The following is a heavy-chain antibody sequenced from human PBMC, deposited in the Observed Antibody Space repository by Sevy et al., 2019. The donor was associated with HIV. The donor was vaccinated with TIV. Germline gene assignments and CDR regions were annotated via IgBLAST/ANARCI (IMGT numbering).Heavy chain of an antibody. V-gene: IGHV3-23*01. CDR3: AREGCTKPHDY. J-gene: IGHJ4*02. CDR2: FSFGCGEI. D-gene: IGHD2-8*01. Sequence: GGSLRLSCAASGFTFSKYSMSGVRQPPGKGLEWVSTFSFGCGEINYEDSVKGRFTISKDNSKSSVYLQMNNLRPEDTAVYYCAREGCTKPHDYWGQGTLVTVSS. CDR1: GFTFSKYS.